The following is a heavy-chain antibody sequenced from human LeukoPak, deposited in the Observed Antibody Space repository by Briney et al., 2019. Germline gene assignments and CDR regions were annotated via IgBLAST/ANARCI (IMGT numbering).Heavy chain of an antibody. V-gene: IGHV1-69*04. J-gene: IGHJ4*02. CDR1: GGTFNSYT. CDR2: IIPILGIA. D-gene: IGHD3-3*01. Sequence: VASVKVSSKASGGTFNSYTISWVRRAPGQGVEWMGRIIPILGIANYAQKFQGRVTITADKSTSTAYMELSSLRSEDTAVYYCAREGDFGAYWGKGPLVTVS. CDR3: AREGDFGAY.